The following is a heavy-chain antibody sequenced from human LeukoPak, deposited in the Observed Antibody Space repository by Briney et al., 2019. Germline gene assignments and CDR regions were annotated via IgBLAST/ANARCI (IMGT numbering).Heavy chain of an antibody. CDR1: GGSISSYY. CDR3: ARDRLISSWLVPGAFDI. J-gene: IGHJ3*02. D-gene: IGHD6-19*01. V-gene: IGHV4-59*01. CDR2: IYYSGST. Sequence: SETLSLTCTVSGGSISSYYWSWIRQPPGKGLEWIGYIYYSGSTNYNPSLKSRVTISEDTSKNQFSLKLSSVTAADTAVYYCARDRLISSWLVPGAFDIWGQGTMVTVSS.